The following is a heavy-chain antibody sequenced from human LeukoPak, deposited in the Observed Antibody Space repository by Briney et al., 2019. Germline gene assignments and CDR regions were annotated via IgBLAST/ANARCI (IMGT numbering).Heavy chain of an antibody. J-gene: IGHJ5*02. Sequence: GGSLRLSCAASGFTFSSYVMHWVRQAPGKGLERVAATSYDGNNKYYADSVKGRFTISRDNSKNTLYLQMNSLRAEDTAVYYCAKHTGEMGSNWYDDWFDPWGQGTLVAVSS. V-gene: IGHV3-30*18. CDR3: AKHTGEMGSNWYDDWFDP. CDR1: GFTFSSYV. D-gene: IGHD3-3*01. CDR2: TSYDGNNK.